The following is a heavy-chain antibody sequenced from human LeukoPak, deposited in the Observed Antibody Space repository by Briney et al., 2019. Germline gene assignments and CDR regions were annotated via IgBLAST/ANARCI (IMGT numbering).Heavy chain of an antibody. CDR2: ISSSSSYI. V-gene: IGHV3-21*01. J-gene: IGHJ3*02. D-gene: IGHD1-26*01. CDR3: ARPYSGSYGDAFDI. CDR1: GFTFSSYA. Sequence: PGGSLRLSCAASGFTFSSYAMSWVRQAPGKGLEWVSSISSSSSYIYYADSVKGRFTISRDNAKNSLYLQMNSLRAEDTAVYYCARPYSGSYGDAFDIWGQGTMVTVSS.